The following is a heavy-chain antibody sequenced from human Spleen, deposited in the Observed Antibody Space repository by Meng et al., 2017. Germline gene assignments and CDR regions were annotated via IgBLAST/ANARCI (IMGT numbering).Heavy chain of an antibody. CDR2: IESDGSST. CDR3: ARDSYTSLDY. J-gene: IGHJ4*02. V-gene: IGHV3-74*01. CDR1: GFTFSKYW. D-gene: IGHD3-16*01. Sequence: EVRLVESGGGLVQPGGSLRLSCAASGFTFSKYWMHWVRQAPEKGLVWVSRIESDGSSTNYADSVQGRFTISRDNAKNTLYLQMDSLRAEDTALYYCARDSYTSLDYWGQGILVTVSS.